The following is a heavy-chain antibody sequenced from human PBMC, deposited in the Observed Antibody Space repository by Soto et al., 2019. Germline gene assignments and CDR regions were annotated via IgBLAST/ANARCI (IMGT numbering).Heavy chain of an antibody. V-gene: IGHV4-4*02. D-gene: IGHD1-26*01. J-gene: IGHJ4*02. Sequence: SETLALTCAVSGDSISSRVWWTWVRQPPGKGLEWIGEVFHAGYTHFNPSLRSRVAMSVDKSTNEFSLKVTSVTAADTAIYYCARKSWDRFDYLRQGALVTVSS. CDR1: GDSISSRVW. CDR2: VFHAGYT. CDR3: ARKSWDRFDY.